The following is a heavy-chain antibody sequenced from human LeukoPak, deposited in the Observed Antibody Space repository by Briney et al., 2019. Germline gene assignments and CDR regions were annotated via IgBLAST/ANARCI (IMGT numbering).Heavy chain of an antibody. V-gene: IGHV3-23*01. CDR2: ISGSGGST. J-gene: IGHJ4*02. D-gene: IGHD1-14*01. CDR1: GFTFSSYA. Sequence: PGGSLRLSCAASGFTFSSYAMSWVRQAPGKGLEWVSAISGSGGSTYYADSVKGRFTISRDNSKNTLYLQMNSLRAEDTAVYYCARGMTRLYSRKYYFDYWGQGTLVTVSS. CDR3: ARGMTRLYSRKYYFDY.